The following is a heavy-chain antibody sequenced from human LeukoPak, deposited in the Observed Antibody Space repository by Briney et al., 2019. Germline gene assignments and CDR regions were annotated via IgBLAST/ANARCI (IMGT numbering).Heavy chain of an antibody. CDR3: ARRAERYSSSWYNWFDP. D-gene: IGHD6-13*01. V-gene: IGHV4-34*01. CDR2: INHSGST. J-gene: IGHJ5*02. Sequence: PSESLSLTCAVYGGSFSGYDWSWIRQPPGKGLEWIGEINHSGSTNYNPSLKSRVAMSVDTSKNQFSLKLSSVTAADTAVYYCARRAERYSSSWYNWFDPWGQGTLVTVS. CDR1: GGSFSGYD.